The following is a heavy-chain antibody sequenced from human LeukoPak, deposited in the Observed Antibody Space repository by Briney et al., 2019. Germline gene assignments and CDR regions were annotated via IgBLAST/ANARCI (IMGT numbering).Heavy chain of an antibody. CDR3: AGYNYGPPFDY. V-gene: IGHV3-74*01. CDR1: GFTFSICW. CDR2: ISSDGTST. Sequence: GGSLRLSCAASGFTFSICWMHWVRQAPGKGLVWVSRISSDGTSTSYADSVKGRFTISRDNAKNTLYLQMNSLRAEDTAVYYCAGYNYGPPFDYWGQGTLVTVSS. J-gene: IGHJ4*02. D-gene: IGHD5-24*01.